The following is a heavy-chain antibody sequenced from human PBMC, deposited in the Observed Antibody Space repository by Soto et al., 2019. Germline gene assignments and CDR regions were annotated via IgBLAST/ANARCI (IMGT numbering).Heavy chain of an antibody. CDR2: LYDLDGT. Sequence: GGSLRLSCAAFGFTVSGKKYVAWVRQAPGKGLEWVSALYDLDGTYYADSVKGRFTTSSDSSRTTVYLQMNDLRPDDTAVYSCATWHLREHAYDIWGQGTTVTVSS. CDR3: ATWHLREHAYDI. CDR1: GFTVSGKKY. D-gene: IGHD3-10*01. V-gene: IGHV3-53*01. J-gene: IGHJ3*02.